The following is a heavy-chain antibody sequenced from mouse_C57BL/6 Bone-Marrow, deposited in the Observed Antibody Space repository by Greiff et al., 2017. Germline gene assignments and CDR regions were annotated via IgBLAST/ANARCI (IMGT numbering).Heavy chain of an antibody. CDR2: IDPSDSET. CDR3: ATSDYNKGYAMDY. Sequence: QVQLQQPGAELVRPGSSVKLSCKASGYTFTSYWMHWVKQRPIQGLDWIGNIDPSDSETHYNQKFKDKATLTVDKSSSTAYMQLSSLTSEDSSVYYCATSDYNKGYAMDYWGQGTSVTVSS. V-gene: IGHV1-52*01. J-gene: IGHJ4*01. CDR1: GYTFTSYW. D-gene: IGHD2-5*01.